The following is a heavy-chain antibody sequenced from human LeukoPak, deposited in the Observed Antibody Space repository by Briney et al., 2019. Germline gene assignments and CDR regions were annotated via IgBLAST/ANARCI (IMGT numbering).Heavy chain of an antibody. J-gene: IGHJ6*02. D-gene: IGHD2-2*01. V-gene: IGHV3-30-3*01. CDR1: GFTFSSYA. CDR3: ARDESGIGYCSSTSCQRRGHYYYGMDV. CDR2: ISYDGSNK. Sequence: GGSLRLSCAASGFTFSSYAMHWVRQAPGKGLEWVAVISYDGSNKYYADSVKGRFTISRDNSKNTLYLQMNSLRAEDTAVYYCARDESGIGYCSSTSCQRRGHYYYGMDVWGQGTTVTVSS.